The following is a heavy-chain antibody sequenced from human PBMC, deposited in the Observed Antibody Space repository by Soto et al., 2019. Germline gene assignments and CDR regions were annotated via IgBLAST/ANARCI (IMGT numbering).Heavy chain of an antibody. CDR3: ARVSRRYCSGGSCYPGAFDI. CDR1: GGSISSGGYS. D-gene: IGHD2-15*01. J-gene: IGHJ3*02. V-gene: IGHV4-30-2*01. Sequence: SETLSLTCAVSGGSISSGGYSWSWIRQPPGKGLEWIGYIYHSGSAYYNPSLKSRVTISVDRSKNQFSLKLSSVTAADTAVYYCARVSRRYCSGGSCYPGAFDIWGQGTMVTVSS. CDR2: IYHSGSA.